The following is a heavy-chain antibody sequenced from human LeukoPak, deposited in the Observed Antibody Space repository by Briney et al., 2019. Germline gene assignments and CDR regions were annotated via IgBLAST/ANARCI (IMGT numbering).Heavy chain of an antibody. J-gene: IGHJ3*02. D-gene: IGHD4/OR15-4a*01. CDR3: LTIVETTIDAFDI. Sequence: QSGGSLRLFCAASGFTFRKYWLHWVRQAPGKGLVWVSRINPDDESTSYADSVKGRFTISRDNAKSTLYLQMNSLRAEDTAVYYCLTIVETTIDAFDIWGQGTKVTVSS. V-gene: IGHV3-74*01. CDR1: GFTFRKYW. CDR2: INPDDEST.